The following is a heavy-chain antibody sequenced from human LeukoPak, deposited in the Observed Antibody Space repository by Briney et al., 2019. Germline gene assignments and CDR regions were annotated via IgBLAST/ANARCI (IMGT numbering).Heavy chain of an antibody. V-gene: IGHV5-51*01. CDR3: ARTNLWFGELDAFDI. CDR2: IYPDDSNT. J-gene: IGHJ3*02. CDR1: GYSFSNYW. Sequence: GESLKISCKGSGYSFSNYWIAWVRQMPGKGLEWMGIIYPDDSNTRYSPSFQGQVTISADKSISIASLQWSSLKASDTAMYYCARTNLWFGELDAFDIWGQGTLVTVSS. D-gene: IGHD3-10*01.